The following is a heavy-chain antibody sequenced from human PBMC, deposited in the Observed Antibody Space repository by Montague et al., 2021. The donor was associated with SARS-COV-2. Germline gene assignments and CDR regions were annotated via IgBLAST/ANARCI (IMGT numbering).Heavy chain of an antibody. Sequence: SETLSLTCTASGGSINSDYWSWIRQPPGKGLEWIGYIYYRGSTNYNPSLKSRVTISVDTSKSQFSLKLISVTAADTAVYYCAREDRWNWFDPWGQGILVTVSS. D-gene: IGHD5-24*01. CDR1: GGSINSDY. CDR2: IYYRGST. CDR3: AREDRWNWFDP. J-gene: IGHJ5*02. V-gene: IGHV4-59*01.